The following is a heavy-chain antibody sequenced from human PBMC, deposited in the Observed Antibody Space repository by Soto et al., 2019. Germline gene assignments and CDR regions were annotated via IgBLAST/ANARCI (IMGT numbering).Heavy chain of an antibody. D-gene: IGHD6-13*01. CDR1: GYTFTSYG. CDR2: ISAYNGNT. CDR3: ARSPLLAAADKGGSFDP. V-gene: IGHV1-18*01. J-gene: IGHJ5*02. Sequence: QVQLVQSGAEVKKPGASVKVYCKASGYTFTSYGISWVRQAPGQGLEWMGWISAYNGNTNYAQKLQGRVTMTTDTSSNTAYMELRSLRADATAVYYCARSPLLAAADKGGSFDPWGQGNLVTVSS.